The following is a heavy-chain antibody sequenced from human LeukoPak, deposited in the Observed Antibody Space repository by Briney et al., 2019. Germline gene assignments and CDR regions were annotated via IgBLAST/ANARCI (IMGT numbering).Heavy chain of an antibody. D-gene: IGHD2-8*02. CDR2: IRSSSTTI. V-gene: IGHV3-48*01. CDR1: GFTFSTYS. Sequence: GGSLRLSCAASGFTFSTYSMNWVRLAPGKGLEWISYIRSSSTTIYYADSVKGRFTISTDNARNSLYLQMNSLRAEDTAVYYCARSRYCTGGSCYIDYWGQGTLVTVSS. CDR3: ARSRYCTGGSCYIDY. J-gene: IGHJ4*02.